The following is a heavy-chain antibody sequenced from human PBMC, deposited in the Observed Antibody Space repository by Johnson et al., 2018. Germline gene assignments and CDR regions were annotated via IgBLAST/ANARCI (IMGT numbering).Heavy chain of an antibody. CDR1: GFSFSNYG. D-gene: IGHD4-23*01. Sequence: QVQLVQSGGGVVQPGRSLRLSCAASGFSFSNYGMHWVRQAPGKGLEWVAVISYEVSNKYYADSVKGRFNIYRDNSNNTLYLQMNSLRTQDTAVYYCAKYHDGNSGAFDIWGQGTMVTVSS. CDR2: ISYEVSNK. J-gene: IGHJ3*02. CDR3: AKYHDGNSGAFDI. V-gene: IGHV3-30*18.